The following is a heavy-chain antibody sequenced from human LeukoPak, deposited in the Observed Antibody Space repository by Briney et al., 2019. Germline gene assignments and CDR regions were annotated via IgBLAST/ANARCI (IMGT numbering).Heavy chain of an antibody. D-gene: IGHD3-10*01. Sequence: ASVKVSCKTSGYTFTSYDLIWVRQATGQGLEWMGWMTPSSGNTGYAQNFQGRFTMTWSTSIRTAYLELSSLTPEDTAVYYCARGLRADYWGQGTLVTVSS. CDR1: GYTFTSYD. CDR2: MTPSSGNT. J-gene: IGHJ4*02. V-gene: IGHV1-8*01. CDR3: ARGLRADY.